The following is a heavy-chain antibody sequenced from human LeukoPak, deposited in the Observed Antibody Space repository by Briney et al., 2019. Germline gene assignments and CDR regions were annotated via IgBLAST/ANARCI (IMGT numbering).Heavy chain of an antibody. V-gene: IGHV3-30*02. Sequence: GGSLRLSCAASGFTFSSYGMHWVRQAPGKGLEWVAFIRYDGSNKYYADSVKGRFTISRDNSKNTLYLQMNSLRAEDTAVYYCARGGYNFWGYPIGDYWGQGTLVTVSS. CDR2: IRYDGSNK. J-gene: IGHJ4*02. CDR3: ARGGYNFWGYPIGDY. D-gene: IGHD5-24*01. CDR1: GFTFSSYG.